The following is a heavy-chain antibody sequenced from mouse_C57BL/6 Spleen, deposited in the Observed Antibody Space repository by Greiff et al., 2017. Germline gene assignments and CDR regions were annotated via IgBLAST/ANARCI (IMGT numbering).Heavy chain of an antibody. D-gene: IGHD2-5*01. CDR1: GFNIKDDY. CDR3: TISNYAAY. J-gene: IGHJ3*01. CDR2: IDPENGDT. Sequence: EVKLMESGAELVRPGASVKLSCTASGFNIKDDYMHWVKQRPEQGLEWIGWIDPENGDTEYASKFQGKATITADTSSNTAYLQLSSLTSEDTAVXYCTISNYAAYWGQGTLVTVSA. V-gene: IGHV14-4*01.